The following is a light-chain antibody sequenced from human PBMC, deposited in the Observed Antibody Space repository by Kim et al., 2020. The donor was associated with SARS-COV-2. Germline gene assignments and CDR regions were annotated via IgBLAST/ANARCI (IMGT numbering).Light chain of an antibody. V-gene: IGKV1-27*01. CDR3: QKYDGAPLT. Sequence: GDRVTINCRASQGIARYLAWYQQKPGKVPKLLIYAASALQAGVPSRFSGSGSGTDFTLTISSLHPEDVATYYCQKYDGAPLTFGQGTKVDIK. CDR1: QGIARY. CDR2: AAS. J-gene: IGKJ1*01.